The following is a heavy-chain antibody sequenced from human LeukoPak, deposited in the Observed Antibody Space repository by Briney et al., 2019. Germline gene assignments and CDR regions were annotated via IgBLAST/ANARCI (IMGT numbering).Heavy chain of an antibody. D-gene: IGHD3-10*01. V-gene: IGHV1-8*01. CDR1: GYTFTSYD. CDR2: MNPNSGNT. Sequence: ASVKVSCKASGYTFTSYDNNWVRQATAQGLEWMGWMNPNSGNTGYAQKFQGRVTMTRNTSISTAYMELSSLRSEDTAVYYCAREREVYGSGSYPVGMDVWGQGTTVTVSS. CDR3: AREREVYGSGSYPVGMDV. J-gene: IGHJ6*02.